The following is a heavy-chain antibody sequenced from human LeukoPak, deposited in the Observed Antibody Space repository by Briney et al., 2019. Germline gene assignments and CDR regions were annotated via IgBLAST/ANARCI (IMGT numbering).Heavy chain of an antibody. CDR1: GFFFSNYG. J-gene: IGHJ4*02. CDR2: IRYDGSNK. D-gene: IGHD6-13*01. CDR3: AKSVGTYSSSWDFDY. V-gene: IGHV3-30*02. Sequence: GRSLTLSWAAAGFFFSNYGMHWVRQAPGKGLHWVAFIRYDGSNKYYAESVKGRVTISRDNSKNTLYLQINSLRVEDTAVYYCAKSVGTYSSSWDFDYWGQGTLVTVSS.